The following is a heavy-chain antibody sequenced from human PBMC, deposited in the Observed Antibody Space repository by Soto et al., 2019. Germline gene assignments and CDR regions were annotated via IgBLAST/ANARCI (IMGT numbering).Heavy chain of an antibody. CDR1: GFTFSSYA. Sequence: QVQLVESGGGVVQPGRSLRLSCAASGFTFSSYAMHWVRQAPGKGLEWVAVISYDGSNKYYADSVKGRFTISRDNSKNTLYLQMNSLRAEDTAVYYCARDHADTAMDPYYYYGMDVWGQGTTVTVSS. CDR2: ISYDGSNK. CDR3: ARDHADTAMDPYYYYGMDV. V-gene: IGHV3-30-3*01. D-gene: IGHD5-18*01. J-gene: IGHJ6*02.